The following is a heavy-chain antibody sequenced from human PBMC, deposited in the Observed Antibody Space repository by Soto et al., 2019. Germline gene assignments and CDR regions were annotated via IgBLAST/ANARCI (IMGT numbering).Heavy chain of an antibody. J-gene: IGHJ6*02. CDR3: ARAGVPAAMSPTPHYGMDV. D-gene: IGHD2-2*01. CDR2: IIPIFGTA. CDR1: GGTFSSYA. V-gene: IGHV1-69*01. Sequence: QVQLVQSGAEVKKPGSSVKVSCKASGGTFSSYAISWVRQAPGQGLEWMGGIIPIFGTANYAQKFPGRVTITADESTSTAYMELSSLRSEDTAVYYCARAGVPAAMSPTPHYGMDVWGQGTTVTVSS.